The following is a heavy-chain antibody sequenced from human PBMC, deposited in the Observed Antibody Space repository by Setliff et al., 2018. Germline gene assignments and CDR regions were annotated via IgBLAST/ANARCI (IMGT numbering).Heavy chain of an antibody. J-gene: IGHJ4*02. CDR1: VYSISSDCH. Sequence: SETLSLTCAVSVYSISSDCHWGWIRQPPGKGLEWIGSIYYSGNTYYNASLKGRVTISGDTSKNQFSLKLTAVTAADTAIYYCARHRAVAGAYYFDFWGQGTLVTVSS. CDR3: ARHRAVAGAYYFDF. CDR2: IYYSGNT. D-gene: IGHD6-19*01. V-gene: IGHV4-38-2*01.